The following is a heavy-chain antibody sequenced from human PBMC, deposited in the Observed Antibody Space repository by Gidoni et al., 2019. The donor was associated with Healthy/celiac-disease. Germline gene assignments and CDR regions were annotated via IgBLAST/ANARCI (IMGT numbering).Heavy chain of an antibody. CDR1: GGSFRGYY. Sequence: QVQLQQWGAGLLTPSETLSLTCAVYGGSFRGYYWSWIRQPPGKGLEWIGEINHSGSTNYNPSLKSRVTISVDTSKNQFSLKLSSVTAADTAVYYCARGSSIAARGSYWGQGTLVTVSS. CDR3: ARGSSIAARGSY. J-gene: IGHJ4*02. V-gene: IGHV4-34*01. CDR2: INHSGST. D-gene: IGHD6-6*01.